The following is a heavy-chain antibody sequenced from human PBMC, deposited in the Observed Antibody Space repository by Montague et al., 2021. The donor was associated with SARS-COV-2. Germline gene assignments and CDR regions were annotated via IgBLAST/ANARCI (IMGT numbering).Heavy chain of an antibody. J-gene: IGHJ6*02. CDR3: ARDQNYGMDV. CDR1: GFTFSTYG. Sequence: SLRLSCAASGFTFSTYGMYWVRQPPGKGLEWVSEIHGRGGGTYYADSVKGRFTISRDNSKNTLYLQMNSLRGEDTAVYYCARDQNYGMDVWGQGTTVIVSS. CDR2: IHGRGGGT. V-gene: IGHV3-23*01.